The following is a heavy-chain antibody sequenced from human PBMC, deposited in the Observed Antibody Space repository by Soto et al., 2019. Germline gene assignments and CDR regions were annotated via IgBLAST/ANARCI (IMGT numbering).Heavy chain of an antibody. CDR2: IYWNDDK. CDR1: GFSLNTSGVG. D-gene: IGHD6-13*01. CDR3: AHRLKAAAGIHYDAFDV. Sequence: NPTQTLTLTCTFSGFSLNTSGVGVGWIRQPPGKALEWLALIYWNDDKRYGPSLKSRLTITKDTSKNQVVLTMTNMDPVDTATYYCAHRLKAAAGIHYDAFDVWGQGTMVTVSS. V-gene: IGHV2-5*01. J-gene: IGHJ3*01.